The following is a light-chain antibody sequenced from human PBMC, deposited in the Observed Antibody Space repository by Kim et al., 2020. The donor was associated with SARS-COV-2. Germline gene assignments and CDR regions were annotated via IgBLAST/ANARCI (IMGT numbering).Light chain of an antibody. CDR3: QKYNSAPFT. CDR2: GAS. Sequence: DIQMTQSPSSLSASVGDRVTITCRASQGISNYLAWYQQKSGKVPKLLIYGASTLQSVVPSRFSGSGSGTDFTLTISSLQAEDVATYYCQKYNSAPFTFGQGTRLEIK. V-gene: IGKV1-27*01. CDR1: QGISNY. J-gene: IGKJ5*01.